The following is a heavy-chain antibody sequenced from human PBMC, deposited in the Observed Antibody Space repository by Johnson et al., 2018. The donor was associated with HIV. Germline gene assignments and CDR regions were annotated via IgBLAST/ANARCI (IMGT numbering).Heavy chain of an antibody. CDR1: GFTVSSNY. J-gene: IGHJ3*02. CDR2: IYSGGST. CDR3: ARDGYNYVAFDI. D-gene: IGHD5-24*01. V-gene: IGHV3-66*01. Sequence: VQLVESGGGLVQPGGSLRLSCAASGFTVSSNYMSWVRQAPGKGLEWVSVIYSGGSTYYADSVTGRFTISRDNSKNTLYLQMSSLRVEDSAVYYCARDGYNYVAFDIWGQGTMVTVSS.